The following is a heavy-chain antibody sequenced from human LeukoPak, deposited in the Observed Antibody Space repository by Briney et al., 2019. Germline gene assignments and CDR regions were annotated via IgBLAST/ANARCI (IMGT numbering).Heavy chain of an antibody. CDR2: IWYDGSNK. V-gene: IGHV3-33*08. J-gene: IGHJ4*02. CDR3: ARGDWYFES. D-gene: IGHD2-21*01. Sequence: GRSLRLSCAASGFTFTSYAMHWVRQAAGQGLEWVAVIWYDGSNKYYADSVKGRFTISRDNSKNTLYLQMNSLRAEDTAVYYCARGDWYFESWGQGTLVTVSS. CDR1: GFTFTSYA.